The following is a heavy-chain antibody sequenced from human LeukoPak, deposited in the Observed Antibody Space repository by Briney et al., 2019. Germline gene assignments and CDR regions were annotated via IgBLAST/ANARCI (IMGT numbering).Heavy chain of an antibody. J-gene: IGHJ4*02. CDR1: GGSISSSSVY. V-gene: IGHV4-39*01. CDR3: VRRTSGSYSDY. CDR2: ISYSGSTT. Sequence: SSETLSLTCTVSGGSISSSSVYWGWIRQPPGKGLEWIATISYSGSTTSYSPSLKSRVTISVDTSKNQFSLKLNPVTAADTAVYYCVRRTSGSYSDYWGQGTLVTVSS. D-gene: IGHD1-26*01.